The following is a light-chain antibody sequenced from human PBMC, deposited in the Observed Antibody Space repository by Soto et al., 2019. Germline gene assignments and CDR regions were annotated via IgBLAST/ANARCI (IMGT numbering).Light chain of an antibody. CDR3: QQNYYIPYT. CDR1: QDIAFY. CDR2: GAS. V-gene: IGKV1-39*01. J-gene: IGKJ2*01. Sequence: DIQMTQSPSSLSVSVGDRVTMSCRTSQDIAFYLNWYQQKPGKAPQLLIYGASNLQHGAPSRFSGSGSETDFTLTITSLQPEDFATYFCQQNYYIPYTFGQGTKLEI.